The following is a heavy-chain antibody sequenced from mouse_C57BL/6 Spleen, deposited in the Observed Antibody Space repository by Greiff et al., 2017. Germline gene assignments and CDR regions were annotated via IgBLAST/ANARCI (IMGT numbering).Heavy chain of an antibody. J-gene: IGHJ4*01. V-gene: IGHV1-50*01. CDR1: GYTFTSYW. CDR3: ARTAKYDYAMDY. D-gene: IGHD3-3*01. Sequence: QVQLQQPGAELVKPGASVKLSCKASGYTFTSYWMQWVKQRPGQGLEWIGEIDPFVSYTNYNQKFKGKATLTVDTSSSTAYMQLSSLTSEDSAVDYCARTAKYDYAMDYWGQGTSVTVSS. CDR2: IDPFVSYT.